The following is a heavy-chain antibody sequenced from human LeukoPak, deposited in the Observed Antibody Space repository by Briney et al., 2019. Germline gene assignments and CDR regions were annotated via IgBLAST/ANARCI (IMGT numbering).Heavy chain of an antibody. CDR2: ISSSGSTI. Sequence: GGSLRLSCAASGFTFSSYEMNWVRQAPGKGLEWVSYISSSGSTIYYADSVKGRFTISRDNAKNSLYLQMNSLRAEDTAVYYCATPLWFGELLDYWGQGTLVTVSS. CDR1: GFTFSSYE. CDR3: ATPLWFGELLDY. J-gene: IGHJ4*02. D-gene: IGHD3-10*01. V-gene: IGHV3-48*03.